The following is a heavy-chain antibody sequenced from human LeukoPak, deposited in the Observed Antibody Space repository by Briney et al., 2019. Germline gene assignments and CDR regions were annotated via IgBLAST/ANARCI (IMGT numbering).Heavy chain of an antibody. CDR3: AKFPKVRGVIAGYDV. Sequence: GGSLRLSCAASGFTFSSYGMHWVRQAPGKGLEWGAVISYDGRNKYYADSVKGRFTISRDNSKNTLYLQMNSLRAEDTAVYYCAKFPKVRGVIAGYDVWGQGTTVTVSS. CDR1: GFTFSSYG. J-gene: IGHJ6*02. D-gene: IGHD3-10*01. V-gene: IGHV3-30*18. CDR2: ISYDGRNK.